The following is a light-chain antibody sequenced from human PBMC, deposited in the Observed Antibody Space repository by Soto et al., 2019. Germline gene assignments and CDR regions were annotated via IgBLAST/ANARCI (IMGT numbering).Light chain of an antibody. CDR2: GTS. CDR1: QTISNS. V-gene: IGKV1-39*01. Sequence: DIQMTQSPSSLSASVGDRVTITCRASQTISNSLNWYQQRPGKAPNLLIYGTSTLQGGVPSRFSGSGSGTDFTHTISSLQPEDSATYFCQESHTFLWGTFGQGTKV. CDR3: QESHTFLWGT. J-gene: IGKJ1*01.